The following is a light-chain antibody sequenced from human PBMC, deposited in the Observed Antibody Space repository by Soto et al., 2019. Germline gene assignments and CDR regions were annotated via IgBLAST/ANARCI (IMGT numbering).Light chain of an antibody. Sequence: EILMTQSPATLSVSPEVRAAPSCWASQSISSNLAWYQQKPGQAPRLLIHDASNRATGIPARFSGRGSGTEFTLTISSLQSEDFAVYYCQQYNIWPPWTFGQGTKV. CDR3: QQYNIWPPWT. CDR1: QSISSN. J-gene: IGKJ1*01. V-gene: IGKV3-15*01. CDR2: DAS.